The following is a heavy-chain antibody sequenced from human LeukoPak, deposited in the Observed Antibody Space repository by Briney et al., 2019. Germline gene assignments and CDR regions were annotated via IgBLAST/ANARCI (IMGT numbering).Heavy chain of an antibody. CDR1: GFTFSSYW. CDR2: IKQDGSEK. CDR3: ARGVAYSSSWYGNFDY. Sequence: GGSLRLSCAASGFTFSSYWMSWVRQAPGKGLEWVANIKQDGSEKYYVDSVKGRFTISRDNAKNSLYLQMNSLRAEDTAVYYCARGVAYSSSWYGNFDYWGQGTLLTVSS. D-gene: IGHD6-13*01. V-gene: IGHV3-7*01. J-gene: IGHJ4*02.